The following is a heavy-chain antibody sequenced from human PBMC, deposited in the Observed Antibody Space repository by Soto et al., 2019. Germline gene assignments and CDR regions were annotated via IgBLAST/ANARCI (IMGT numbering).Heavy chain of an antibody. CDR3: ARDTPTKYQLPRINYFDY. Sequence: GGSLRLSCAASGFTFSDYYMSWIRQAPGKGLEWVSYISSSGSTIYYADSVKGRFTISRDNAKNSLYPQMNSLRAEDTAVYYCARDTPTKYQLPRINYFDYWGQGTLVTVSS. V-gene: IGHV3-11*01. D-gene: IGHD2-2*01. CDR2: ISSSGSTI. CDR1: GFTFSDYY. J-gene: IGHJ4*02.